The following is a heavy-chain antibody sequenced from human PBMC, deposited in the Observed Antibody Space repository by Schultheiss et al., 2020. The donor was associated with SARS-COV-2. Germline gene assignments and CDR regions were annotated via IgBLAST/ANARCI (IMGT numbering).Heavy chain of an antibody. CDR3: ARDTNLARGWFDP. J-gene: IGHJ5*02. CDR1: GYTFTDYY. D-gene: IGHD1-14*01. V-gene: IGHV1-2*04. Sequence: ASVKVSCKASGYTFTDYYMHWVRQAPGQGLEWMGWINPNSGGTNYAQKFQGWVTMTRDTSISTAYMELSRLRSDDTAVYYCARDTNLARGWFDPWGQGTLVTVSS. CDR2: INPNSGGT.